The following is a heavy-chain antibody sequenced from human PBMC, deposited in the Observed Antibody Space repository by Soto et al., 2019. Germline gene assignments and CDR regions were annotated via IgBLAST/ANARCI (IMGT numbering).Heavy chain of an antibody. D-gene: IGHD7-27*01. J-gene: IGHJ2*01. V-gene: IGHV1-3*01. CDR3: AKKGSPSGDHTNWYFDL. Sequence: GASVKVSCKASGYTFTSYAMHWVRQAPGQRLEWMGWINAGNGNTKYSQKFQGRVTITRDTSASTAYMELSSLRSEDTAVYFCAKKGSPSGDHTNWYFDLWGRGTLVTVSS. CDR2: INAGNGNT. CDR1: GYTFTSYA.